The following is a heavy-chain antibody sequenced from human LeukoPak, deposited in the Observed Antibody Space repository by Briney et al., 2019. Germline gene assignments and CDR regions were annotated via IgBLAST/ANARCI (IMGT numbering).Heavy chain of an antibody. CDR1: GYTFTSYD. V-gene: IGHV1-18*01. D-gene: IGHD1-1*01. J-gene: IGHJ4*02. CDR2: ISAYNGNT. Sequence: ASVKVSCKASGYTFTSYDINWVRQATGQGLEWMGWISAYNGNTNYAQKLQGRVTMTTDTSTSTAYMELRSLRSDDTAVYYCATRGYLDAFDIWGQGTLVTVSS. CDR3: ATRGYLDAFDI.